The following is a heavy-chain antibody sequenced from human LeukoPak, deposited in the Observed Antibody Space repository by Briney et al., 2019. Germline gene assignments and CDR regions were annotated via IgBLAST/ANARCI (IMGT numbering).Heavy chain of an antibody. V-gene: IGHV3-23*01. CDR2: ISGSGGST. Sequence: GGSLRLSCAASGFTFSSYAMSWVRQAPGKGLEWVSGISGSGGSTYYADSVKGRFTISRDNSKNTLYLQMNSLRADDTAVYYCAKPPRLATYYFDYWGQGTLVTVSS. CDR3: AKPPRLATYYFDY. D-gene: IGHD5-24*01. J-gene: IGHJ4*02. CDR1: GFTFSSYA.